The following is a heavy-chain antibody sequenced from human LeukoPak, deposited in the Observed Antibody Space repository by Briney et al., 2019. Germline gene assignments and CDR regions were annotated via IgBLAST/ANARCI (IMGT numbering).Heavy chain of an antibody. CDR3: ATGDGYNSFDY. V-gene: IGHV4-4*07. CDR2: IYTSGST. CDR1: GGSFSSYY. D-gene: IGHD5-24*01. Sequence: SETLSLTCTVSGGSFSSYYWSWIRQPAGKGLEWIGRIYTSGSTNYNSSLKSRVTMSVDTSKNQVSLKLSSVTAADTAVYYCATGDGYNSFDYWGQGTLVTISS. J-gene: IGHJ4*02.